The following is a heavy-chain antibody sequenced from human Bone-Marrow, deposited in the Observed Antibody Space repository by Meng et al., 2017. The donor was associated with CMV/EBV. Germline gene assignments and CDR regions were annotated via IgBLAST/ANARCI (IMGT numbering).Heavy chain of an antibody. D-gene: IGHD2-2*02. J-gene: IGHJ4*02. CDR3: ARGLLLYASL. V-gene: IGHV1-18*01. CDR1: GGTFSSYA. Sequence: ASVKVSCKASGGTFSSYAISWVRQAPGQGLEWMGWISVYNGNTEYAQKLQGRVTMTTDTSTTTAYMELRSLRSDDTAVYYCARGLLLYASLWGQGTPVTVSS. CDR2: ISVYNGNT.